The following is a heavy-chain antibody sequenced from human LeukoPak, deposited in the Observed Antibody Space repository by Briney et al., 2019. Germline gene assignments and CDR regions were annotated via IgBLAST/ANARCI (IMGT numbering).Heavy chain of an antibody. V-gene: IGHV1-69*13. D-gene: IGHD3-22*01. CDR3: ARDGPYNYYDSSGYYSSLDY. J-gene: IGHJ4*02. CDR1: GYTFTSYG. CDR2: IIPIFGTA. Sequence: SVKVSCKASGYTFTSYGISWVRQAPGQGLEWMGGIIPIFGTANYAQKFQGRVTITADESTSTAYMELSSLRSEDTAVYYCARDGPYNYYDSSGYYSSLDYWGQGTLVTVSS.